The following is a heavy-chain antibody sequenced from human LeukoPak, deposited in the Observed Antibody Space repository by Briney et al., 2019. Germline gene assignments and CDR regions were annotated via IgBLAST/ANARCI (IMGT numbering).Heavy chain of an antibody. Sequence: PSETLSLTCTVSGDSISSPSYYWGWIRQPPGKGLEWIVYIYYSGSTNYNPSLKSRVTISVDTSKNQFSLKLSSVAAADTAVYYCARAERGYSYGYGYYYYYMDVWGKGTTVTVSS. J-gene: IGHJ6*03. CDR3: ARAERGYSYGYGYYYYYMDV. CDR2: IYYSGST. CDR1: GDSISSPSYY. V-gene: IGHV4-61*01. D-gene: IGHD5-18*01.